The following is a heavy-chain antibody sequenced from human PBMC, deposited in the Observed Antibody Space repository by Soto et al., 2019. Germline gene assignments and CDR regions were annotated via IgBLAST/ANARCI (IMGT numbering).Heavy chain of an antibody. Sequence: PSATLSLTCAVYGGSFSCYYWSWIRQPPGKGLEWIGEINHSGSTNYNPSLKSRVTISVDTSKNQFSLKLSSVTAADTAVYYCARGRRIAAHHHNWFDPWGQGTLVTVS. V-gene: IGHV4-34*01. D-gene: IGHD6-6*01. CDR2: INHSGST. J-gene: IGHJ5*02. CDR3: ARGRRIAAHHHNWFDP. CDR1: GGSFSCYY.